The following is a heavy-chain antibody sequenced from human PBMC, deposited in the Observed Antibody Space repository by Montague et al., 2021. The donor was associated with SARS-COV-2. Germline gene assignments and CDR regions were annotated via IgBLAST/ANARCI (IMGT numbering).Heavy chain of an antibody. Sequence: CAISGDSVSRNRAAWNWIRQAPSAGLEWLGRTYYRSKWYTDYAPSVKTRITITPDTSNNQFSLHLNSVTPGDTAVYYCAREGTVPGPRGIYFDDWGQGTLVTVSS. J-gene: IGHJ4*02. CDR1: GDSVSRNRAA. CDR3: AREGTVPGPRGIYFDD. D-gene: IGHD1-1*01. V-gene: IGHV6-1*01. CDR2: TYYRSKWYT.